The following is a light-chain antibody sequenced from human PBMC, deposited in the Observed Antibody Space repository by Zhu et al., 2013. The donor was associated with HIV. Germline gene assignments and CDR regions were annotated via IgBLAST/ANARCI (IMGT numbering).Light chain of an antibody. V-gene: IGKV1-8*01. J-gene: IGKJ5*01. CDR3: QQLNGYVII. CDR2: VAS. Sequence: AIRMTQSPSSLSASTGDRVTITCRASQNISSFLAWYQQKPGKAPKLLIYVASTLQSGVPSKFSGSGSGTNVTLTIGCLQSEDFATYYCQQLNGYVIIFGQGTRLEIK. CDR1: QNISSF.